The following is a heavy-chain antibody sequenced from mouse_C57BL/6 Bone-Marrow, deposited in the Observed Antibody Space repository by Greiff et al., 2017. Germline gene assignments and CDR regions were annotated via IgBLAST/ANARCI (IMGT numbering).Heavy chain of an antibody. J-gene: IGHJ3*01. V-gene: IGHV1-18*01. CDR3: ARYDGYYEDWFAY. CDR2: INPNNGGT. Sequence: VQLQQSGPELVKPGASVKIPCKASGYTFTDYNMDWVKQSHGKSLEWIGDINPNNGGTIYNQKFKGKATLTVDKSSSTAYMELRSLTSEDTAVYYCARYDGYYEDWFAYWGQGTLVTVSA. CDR1: GYTFTDYN. D-gene: IGHD2-3*01.